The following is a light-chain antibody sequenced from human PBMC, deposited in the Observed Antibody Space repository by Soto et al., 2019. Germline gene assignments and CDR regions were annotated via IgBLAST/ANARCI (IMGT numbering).Light chain of an antibody. CDR2: EAS. J-gene: IGLJ1*01. CDR1: STDFVSYNR. Sequence: QSALTQPPSVSGSPGQSVTISCTGTSTDFVSYNRVSWYQQPPGTAPKLIIYEASNRPSGVPDRFSGSKPGNTASLTISGLQAADEADYYCSLYTSENTYVFGTGTKLTVL. V-gene: IGLV2-18*01. CDR3: SLYTSENTYV.